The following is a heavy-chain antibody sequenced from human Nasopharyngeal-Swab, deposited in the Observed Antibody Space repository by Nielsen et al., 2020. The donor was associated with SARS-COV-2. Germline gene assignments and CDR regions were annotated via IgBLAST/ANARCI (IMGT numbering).Heavy chain of an antibody. D-gene: IGHD2-2*02. CDR2: IYPGDSDT. Sequence: VRQRRGKGLEWMGIIYPGDSDTRYSPSFQGQVTISADKSISTAYLQWSSLKASDTAMYYCARLAGYCSSTSCYTGWFDPWGQGTLVTVSS. CDR3: ARLAGYCSSTSCYTGWFDP. J-gene: IGHJ5*02. V-gene: IGHV5-51*01.